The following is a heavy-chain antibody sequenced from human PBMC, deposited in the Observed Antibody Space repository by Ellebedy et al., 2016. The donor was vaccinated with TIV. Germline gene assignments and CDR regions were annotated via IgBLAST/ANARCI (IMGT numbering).Heavy chain of an antibody. D-gene: IGHD3-10*01. CDR3: ARDPDAFGDQYFDL. J-gene: IGHJ5*01. V-gene: IGHV3-23*01. CDR1: GFTFSTYP. Sequence: GESLKISCAASGFTFSTYPMNWARQAPGKGLEWVSIISANGGTTYYADSVKGRFTISRDNSKNTLDLQMNNLRTEDTAVYYCARDPDAFGDQYFDLWGQGTLVIVSS. CDR2: ISANGGTT.